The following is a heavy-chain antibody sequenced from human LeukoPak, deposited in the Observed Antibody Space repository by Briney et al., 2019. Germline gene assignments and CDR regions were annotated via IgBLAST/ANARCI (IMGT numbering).Heavy chain of an antibody. CDR2: IKEDGSRN. Sequence: GGSLRLSCAASGFSFSSFWMTWVRQAPGKGLEWVANIKEDGSRNLCVDFVKGRFTISRDNAKNSLFLQMSSLRVEDTAVYYCARANNAGWFDYWGQGTLVTVSS. V-gene: IGHV3-7*04. J-gene: IGHJ4*02. CDR1: GFSFSSFW. CDR3: ARANNAGWFDY. D-gene: IGHD6-19*01.